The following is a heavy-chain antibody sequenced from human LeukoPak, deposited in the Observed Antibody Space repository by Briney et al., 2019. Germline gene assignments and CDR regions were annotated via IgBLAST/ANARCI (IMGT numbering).Heavy chain of an antibody. Sequence: GASLRLSCAASGFTFSSYAMSWVRQAPGKRLGWVSAISGSGGSTYYADSVKGRFTISRDNSKNTLYLQMNSLRAEDTAVYYCAKGIAVAGDYWGQGTLVTVSS. V-gene: IGHV3-23*01. CDR3: AKGIAVAGDY. J-gene: IGHJ4*02. CDR2: ISGSGGST. CDR1: GFTFSSYA. D-gene: IGHD6-19*01.